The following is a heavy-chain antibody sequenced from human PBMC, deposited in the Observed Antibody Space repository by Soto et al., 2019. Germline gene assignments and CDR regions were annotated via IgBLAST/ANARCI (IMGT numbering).Heavy chain of an antibody. Sequence: GGSLRLSCASSGFTFSSYAMSWVRQATGKGLEWVSAISGSGGSTYYADSVKGRFTISRDNSKNTLYLQMNSLRAEDTAVYYCAKAGGQGGSYRYYFDYWGQGTLVTVSS. J-gene: IGHJ4*02. CDR3: AKAGGQGGSYRYYFDY. CDR2: ISGSGGST. CDR1: GFTFSSYA. D-gene: IGHD3-16*02. V-gene: IGHV3-23*01.